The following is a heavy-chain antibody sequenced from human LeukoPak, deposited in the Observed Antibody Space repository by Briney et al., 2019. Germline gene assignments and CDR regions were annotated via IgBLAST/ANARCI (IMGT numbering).Heavy chain of an antibody. CDR2: IIPIFGTA. J-gene: IGHJ6*02. D-gene: IGHD3-3*01. V-gene: IGHV1-69*13. CDR1: GGTLSSYG. Sequence: ASVKVSCKASGGTLSSYGISWVRQAPGQGLEWMGGIIPIFGTANYAQKFQGRVTITADESTSTAYMELSSLRSEDTAVYYCARDPNDFWSHYGMDVWGQGTTVTVSS. CDR3: ARDPNDFWSHYGMDV.